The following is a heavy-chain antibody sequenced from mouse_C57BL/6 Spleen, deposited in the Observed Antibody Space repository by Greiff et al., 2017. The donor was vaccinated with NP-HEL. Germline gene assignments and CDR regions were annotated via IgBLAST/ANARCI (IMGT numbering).Heavy chain of an antibody. CDR3: ASAYYSNRGFAY. D-gene: IGHD2-5*01. CDR1: GYTFTSYW. V-gene: IGHV1-59*01. Sequence: QVQLKQPGAELVRPGTSVKLSCKASGYTFTSYWMHWVKQRPGQGLEWIGVIDPSDSYTNYNQKFKGKATLTVDTSSSTAYMQLSSLTSEDSAVYYCASAYYSNRGFAYWGQGTLVTVSA. CDR2: IDPSDSYT. J-gene: IGHJ3*01.